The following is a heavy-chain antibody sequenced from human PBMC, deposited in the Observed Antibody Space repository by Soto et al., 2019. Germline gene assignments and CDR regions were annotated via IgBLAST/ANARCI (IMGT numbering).Heavy chain of an antibody. V-gene: IGHV3-66*01. CDR1: GFSVSTKY. D-gene: IGHD6-13*01. J-gene: IGHJ6*02. CDR3: AKVTAAGDYYYYYYGMDV. Sequence: PGGSLRLSCAASGFSVSTKYMSWVRQAPGKGLEWLSLIQSGGSTYYADSVKGRFTISRDNAKNSLYLQMNSLRAEDTAVYYCAKVTAAGDYYYYYYGMDVWGQGTTVTVSS. CDR2: IQSGGST.